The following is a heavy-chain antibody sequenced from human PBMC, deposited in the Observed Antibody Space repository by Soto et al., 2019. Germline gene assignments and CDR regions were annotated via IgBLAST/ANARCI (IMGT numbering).Heavy chain of an antibody. CDR3: ARGRIAANYYYGMDV. V-gene: IGHV3-33*01. J-gene: IGHJ6*02. D-gene: IGHD6-13*01. Sequence: QVQLVESGGGVVQPGRSLRLSCAASGFTFSSYGMHWVRQAPGKGLEWVAVIWYDGSNKYYADSVKGRFTISRDNSKKTLYLQMNSLRAEDTAVYYCARGRIAANYYYGMDVWGQGTTVTVSS. CDR2: IWYDGSNK. CDR1: GFTFSSYG.